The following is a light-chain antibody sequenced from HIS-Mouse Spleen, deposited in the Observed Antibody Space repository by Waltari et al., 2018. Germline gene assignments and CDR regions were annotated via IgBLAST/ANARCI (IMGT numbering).Light chain of an antibody. J-gene: IGLJ2*01. CDR1: SLPKKY. V-gene: IGLV3-10*01. Sequence: SYELTQPPSESVSPGQTASITCSGDSLPKKYAYWYQQKSGQAPVLVIYEDSKRPSGIPERFSGSSSGTMATLTISGAQVEDEADYYCYSTDSSGNHRVFGGGTKLTVL. CDR2: EDS. CDR3: YSTDSSGNHRV.